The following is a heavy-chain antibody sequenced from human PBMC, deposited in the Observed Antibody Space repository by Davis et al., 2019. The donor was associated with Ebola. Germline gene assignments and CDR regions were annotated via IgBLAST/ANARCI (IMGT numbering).Heavy chain of an antibody. CDR1: GFTFSSYA. Sequence: GESLKISCAASGFTFSSYAMSWVRQAPGKGLEWVSAISGSGGSTYYADSVKGRFTISRDNSKNTLYLQMNSLRAEDTAVYYCARDTHKYYYDSSGTGYWGQGTLVTVSS. J-gene: IGHJ4*02. V-gene: IGHV3-23*01. CDR2: ISGSGGST. CDR3: ARDTHKYYYDSSGTGY. D-gene: IGHD3-22*01.